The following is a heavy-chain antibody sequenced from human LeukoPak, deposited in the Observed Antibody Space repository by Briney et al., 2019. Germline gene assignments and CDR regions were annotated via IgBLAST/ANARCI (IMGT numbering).Heavy chain of an antibody. Sequence: GRSLRLSCAASGFTFSSYGMHWVRQAPGKGLEWVAVISYDGGNKYYADSVKGRFTISRDNSKNTLYLQMNSLRADDTAVYYCAKEGYGDYALDYWGQGTLVTVSS. D-gene: IGHD4-17*01. CDR1: GFTFSSYG. V-gene: IGHV3-30*18. CDR3: AKEGYGDYALDY. J-gene: IGHJ4*02. CDR2: ISYDGGNK.